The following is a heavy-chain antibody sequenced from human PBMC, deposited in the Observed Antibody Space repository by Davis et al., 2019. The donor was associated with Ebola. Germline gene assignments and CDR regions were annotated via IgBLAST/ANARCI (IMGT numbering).Heavy chain of an antibody. CDR3: TTIRGFNGFFDY. D-gene: IGHD3-10*01. CDR2: IKTESEGGAT. Sequence: GESLKISCAASGFSFNNYAISWVRQAPGKGLEWVGRIKTESEGGATDYAVPVKGRFTISRDDSKTTLYLQMNNLKTEDTAVYYCTTIRGFNGFFDYWGQGILVTVSS. CDR1: GFSFNNYA. J-gene: IGHJ4*02. V-gene: IGHV3-15*01.